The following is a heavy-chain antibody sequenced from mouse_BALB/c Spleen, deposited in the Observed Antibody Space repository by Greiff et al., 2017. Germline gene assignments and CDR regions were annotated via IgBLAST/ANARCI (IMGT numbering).Heavy chain of an antibody. J-gene: IGHJ1*01. Sequence: EVMLVESGGGLVQPGGSLKLSCAASGFTFSSYGMSWVRQTPDKRLELVATINSNGGSTYNPDSVKGRFTISRDNAKNTLYLQMSSLKSEDTAMYYCAREYDGSSFYWYLDVWGEGTTVTVSS. CDR1: GFTFSSYG. CDR3: AREYDGSSFYWYLDV. CDR2: INSNGGST. D-gene: IGHD1-1*01. V-gene: IGHV5-6-3*01.